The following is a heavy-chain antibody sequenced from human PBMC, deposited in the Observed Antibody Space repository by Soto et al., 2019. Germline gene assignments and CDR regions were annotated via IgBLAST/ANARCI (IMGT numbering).Heavy chain of an antibody. J-gene: IGHJ4*02. CDR3: AGATYAQWYYPY. CDR2: IFSSGVT. D-gene: IGHD1-26*01. V-gene: IGHV4-39*01. CDR1: GGSFSPYTYY. Sequence: QVQLQESGPGLVQPSETLSLTCSVSGGSFSPYTYYWGWIRQSPGKGLEWIGLIFSSGVTSYNPSLHSRLSISVDPSKSQVSLNLRSVTAAETASYYCAGATYAQWYYPYWGQGALVTVSS.